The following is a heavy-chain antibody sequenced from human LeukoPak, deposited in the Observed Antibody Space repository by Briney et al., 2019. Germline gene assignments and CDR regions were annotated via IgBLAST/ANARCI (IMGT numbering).Heavy chain of an antibody. V-gene: IGHV1-46*01. D-gene: IGHD6-19*01. CDR3: ARDWRVVAGTATNDY. CDR2: INPSGGST. J-gene: IGHJ4*02. Sequence: GASVKVSCKASGYTFTSYYMHWVRQAPGQGLEWMGIINPSGGSTSYAQKFQGRVTMTRDTSTSTVYMELSSLRSEDTAVYYCARDWRVVAGTATNDYWGQGTLVTVSS. CDR1: GYTFTSYY.